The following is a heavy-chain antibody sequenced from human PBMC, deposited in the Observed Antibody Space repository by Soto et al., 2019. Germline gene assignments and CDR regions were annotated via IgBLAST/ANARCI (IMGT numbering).Heavy chain of an antibody. CDR2: IIPIFGTA. CDR1: RGSFISCA. Sequence: SVEVSWKASRGSFISCASRWVRQAPGQGLEWMGWIIPIFGTANYAQKFQGRVTITADESTSTAYMELSSLRSEDTAVYYCARDAYSSSWYGMDVWGQGTTVTVSS. D-gene: IGHD6-13*01. CDR3: ARDAYSSSWYGMDV. J-gene: IGHJ6*02. V-gene: IGHV1-69*13.